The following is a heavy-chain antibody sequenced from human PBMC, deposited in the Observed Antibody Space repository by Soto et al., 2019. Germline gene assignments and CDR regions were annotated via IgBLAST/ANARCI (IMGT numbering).Heavy chain of an antibody. D-gene: IGHD4-17*01. CDR1: GGTFSIYA. V-gene: IGHV1-69*13. CDR3: ARDAMKLRRYYYYGMDV. CDR2: IIPIFGTA. Sequence: SVKVSCKASGGTFSIYAISCVLQSPLQWLEWMGGIIPIFGTANYAQKFQGRATITADESTSTAYMELSSLRSEDTAVYYCARDAMKLRRYYYYGMDVWGQGTTVTVSS. J-gene: IGHJ6*02.